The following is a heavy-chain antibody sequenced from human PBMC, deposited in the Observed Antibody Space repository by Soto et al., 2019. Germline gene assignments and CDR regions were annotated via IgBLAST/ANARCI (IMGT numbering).Heavy chain of an antibody. V-gene: IGHV4-39*01. CDR2: INSSGST. Sequence: SEALSLACTISVGSFGISAYYWGWIRRAPGKGPEWIGSINSSGSTFCNPSLKSRVTLSVDTSKNQFSLKLTSVTAADTALYYCSRRATEGFDPWGQGTLVTVSS. J-gene: IGHJ5*02. CDR3: SRRATEGFDP. CDR1: VGSFGISAYY.